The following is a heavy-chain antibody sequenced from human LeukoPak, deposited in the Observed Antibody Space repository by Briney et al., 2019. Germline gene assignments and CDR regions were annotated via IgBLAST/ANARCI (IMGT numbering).Heavy chain of an antibody. Sequence: ASVKVSCKASGYTFTSYGISWVRQAPGQGLEWMGWISAYNGNTNYAQKLQGRVTMTTDTSTSTAYMDLRSPRSDDTAVYYCARDLYYYDSSGYSPQDYWGQGTLVTVSS. CDR3: ARDLYYYDSSGYSPQDY. CDR2: ISAYNGNT. J-gene: IGHJ4*02. CDR1: GYTFTSYG. D-gene: IGHD3-22*01. V-gene: IGHV1-18*01.